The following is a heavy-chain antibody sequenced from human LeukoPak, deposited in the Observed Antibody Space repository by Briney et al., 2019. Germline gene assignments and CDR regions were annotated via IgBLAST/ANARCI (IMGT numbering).Heavy chain of an antibody. V-gene: IGHV3-21*01. CDR3: ARGIGLHPYTDV. CDR1: GFTFSSYS. CDR2: ISSSSSYI. J-gene: IGHJ6*03. D-gene: IGHD2/OR15-2a*01. Sequence: PGGSLRLSCAASGFTFSSYSMNWVRQAPGKGLEWVSSISSSSSYIYYADSVKGRFTISRDNAKNSLYLQMNSLRAEDTAVYYCARGIGLHPYTDVWGKGTTVTVSS.